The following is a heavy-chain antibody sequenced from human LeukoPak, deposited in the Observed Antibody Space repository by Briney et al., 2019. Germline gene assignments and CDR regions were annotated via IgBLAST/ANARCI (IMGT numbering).Heavy chain of an antibody. D-gene: IGHD6-13*01. J-gene: IGHJ6*03. CDR2: ISSSSSYI. V-gene: IGHV3-21*01. Sequence: GGSLRLSCAVSGFTFSSYSMNWVRQAPGKGLEWVSSISSSSSYIYYADSVKGRFTISRDNAKNSLYLQMNSLRAEDTAVYYCARGFIAAAWDYMDVWGKGTTVTVSS. CDR1: GFTFSSYS. CDR3: ARGFIAAAWDYMDV.